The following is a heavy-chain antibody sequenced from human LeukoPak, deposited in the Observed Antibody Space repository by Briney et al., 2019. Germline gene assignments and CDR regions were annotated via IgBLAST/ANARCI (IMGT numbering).Heavy chain of an antibody. CDR3: ARDPRTVQI. J-gene: IGHJ4*02. CDR1: GFTFSSYG. D-gene: IGHD1-1*01. V-gene: IGHV3-23*01. CDR2: ISGSGGST. Sequence: GGSLRLSCAAPGFTFSSYGMSWVRQAPGKGLEWVSGISGSGGSTYYADSVEGRFTISRDNSKSTLSLQMDSLRVEDTAIYYCARDPRTVQIWGQGTLVTVSS.